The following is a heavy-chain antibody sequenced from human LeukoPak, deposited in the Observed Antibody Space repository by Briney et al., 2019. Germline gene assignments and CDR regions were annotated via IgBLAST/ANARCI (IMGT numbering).Heavy chain of an antibody. V-gene: IGHV1-18*01. Sequence: ASVKVSCKASGYTFTSYGIGWVRQAPGQGLEWMGWISAYNGNTNYAQKLQGRVTMTTDTSTSTAYMELRSLRSDDTAVYYCARAGDWEPPRSLFGWFDPWGQGTLVTVSS. CDR2: ISAYNGNT. CDR3: ARAGDWEPPRSLFGWFDP. CDR1: GYTFTSYG. J-gene: IGHJ5*02. D-gene: IGHD1-26*01.